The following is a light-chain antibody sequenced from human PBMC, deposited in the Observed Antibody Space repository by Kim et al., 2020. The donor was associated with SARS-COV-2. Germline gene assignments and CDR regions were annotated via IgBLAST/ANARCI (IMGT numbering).Light chain of an antibody. CDR1: NSTVGMSF. V-gene: IGLV1-47*01. CDR2: KTN. CDR3: AAWDDSVPGRV. Sequence: GQMVFLSVSDANSTVGMSFVFWYQHSPVKAPRLLIYKTNNRPSGVPDRFSGSKSGTSASLAISGLRSEDEADYYCAAWDDSVPGRVFGGGTQLTVL. J-gene: IGLJ3*02.